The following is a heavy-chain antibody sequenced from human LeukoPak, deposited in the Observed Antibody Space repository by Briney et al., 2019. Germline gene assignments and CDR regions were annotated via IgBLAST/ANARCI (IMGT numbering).Heavy chain of an antibody. V-gene: IGHV3-11*04. D-gene: IGHD5-24*01. Sequence: GGSLRLSCAVSGFTFSDYYMSWIRQAPGKGLEWVSYISSSGSTIYYADSVKGRFTISRDNAKNSLYLQIDSLRAEDTAVYYCARPDGYGDYFDYWGQGTLVTVSS. CDR1: GFTFSDYY. CDR2: ISSSGSTI. CDR3: ARPDGYGDYFDY. J-gene: IGHJ4*02.